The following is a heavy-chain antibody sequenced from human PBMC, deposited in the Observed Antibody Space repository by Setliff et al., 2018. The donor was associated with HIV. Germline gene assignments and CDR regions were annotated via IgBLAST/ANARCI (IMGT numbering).Heavy chain of an antibody. Sequence: SETLSLTCAVYSGSLSGYYRNWIRQPPGKGLEWIGEINYSGSTNYKASLKSRVTISADTSKNQFSLKLSAVTAADTAVYFCARVVWTAAAGTIDYFYYGLDVWGQGTTVTVSS. CDR1: SGSLSGYY. J-gene: IGHJ6*02. V-gene: IGHV4-34*01. D-gene: IGHD6-13*01. CDR2: INYSGST. CDR3: ARVVWTAAAGTIDYFYYGLDV.